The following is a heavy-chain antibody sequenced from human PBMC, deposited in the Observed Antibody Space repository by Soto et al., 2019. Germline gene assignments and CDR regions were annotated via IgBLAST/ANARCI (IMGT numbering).Heavy chain of an antibody. CDR3: ARGSSGSLVGRNWYFDL. J-gene: IGHJ2*01. Sequence: QVQLVESGGGVVQPGRSLRLSCAASGFTFSSYAMHWVRQAPGKGLEWVAVISYDGSNKYYADSVKGRFTISRDNAKNSLYLQMNSLRAEDTAVYYCARGSSGSLVGRNWYFDLWGRGTLVTVSS. V-gene: IGHV3-30-3*01. D-gene: IGHD6-19*01. CDR2: ISYDGSNK. CDR1: GFTFSSYA.